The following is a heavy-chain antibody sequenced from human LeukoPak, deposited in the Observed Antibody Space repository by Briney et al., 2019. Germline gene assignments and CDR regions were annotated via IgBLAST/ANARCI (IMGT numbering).Heavy chain of an antibody. V-gene: IGHV3-23*01. Sequence: GGSLRLSCAASGFTFSSYGMSWVRQAPGKGLEWVSAISGSGGSTYYADSVKGRFTISRDNSKNTLYLQMNSLRAEDTAVYYCAKDLLLWFGEASYAFDIWGQGTMVTVSS. CDR2: ISGSGGST. CDR3: AKDLLLWFGEASYAFDI. D-gene: IGHD3-10*01. CDR1: GFTFSSYG. J-gene: IGHJ3*02.